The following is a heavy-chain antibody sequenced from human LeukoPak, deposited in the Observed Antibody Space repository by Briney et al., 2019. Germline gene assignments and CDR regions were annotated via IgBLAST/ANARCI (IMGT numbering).Heavy chain of an antibody. CDR2: IYSAGST. J-gene: IGHJ4*02. CDR1: GFTVSSNY. D-gene: IGHD4-17*01. CDR3: VRGDYGDYTLFDY. Sequence: PGGSLRLSCAASGFTVSSNYMSWVRQAPGKGLEWVSVIYSAGSTYYADSVKGRFTISRDNSKNTLYLQMHSLRAEDTAVYYCVRGDYGDYTLFDYWGQGTLVTVSS. V-gene: IGHV3-53*01.